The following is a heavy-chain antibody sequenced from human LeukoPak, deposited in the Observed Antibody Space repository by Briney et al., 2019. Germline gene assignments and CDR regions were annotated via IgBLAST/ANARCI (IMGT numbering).Heavy chain of an antibody. Sequence: GGSLRLSCAASGFTFSSYWMSWVRQAPGKGLEWVANIKQDGSEKYYVDSVKGRFTISRDNAKNSLYLQMTSLRAEDTAVYYCAREGRWLQTYWYFDLWGRGTLVTVSS. CDR2: IKQDGSEK. CDR3: AREGRWLQTYWYFDL. CDR1: GFTFSSYW. V-gene: IGHV3-7*01. D-gene: IGHD5-24*01. J-gene: IGHJ2*01.